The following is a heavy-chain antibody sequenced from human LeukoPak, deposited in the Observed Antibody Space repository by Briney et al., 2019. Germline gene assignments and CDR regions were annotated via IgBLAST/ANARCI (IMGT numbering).Heavy chain of an antibody. Sequence: RGSLRLSCAASGFISSSYEMNWVRQAPGKGLEWVSYISSSGSTIYYADSVKGRFTISRDNAKNSLYLQMNSLRAEDTAVYYCARDCGGGSCYGPYDAFDIWGQGTMVTVSS. J-gene: IGHJ3*02. D-gene: IGHD2-15*01. CDR2: ISSSGSTI. CDR3: ARDCGGGSCYGPYDAFDI. V-gene: IGHV3-48*03. CDR1: GFISSSYE.